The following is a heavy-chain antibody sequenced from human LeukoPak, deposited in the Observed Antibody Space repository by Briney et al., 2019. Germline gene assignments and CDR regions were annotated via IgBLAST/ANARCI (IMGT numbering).Heavy chain of an antibody. D-gene: IGHD3-10*01. J-gene: IGHJ4*02. CDR3: ARDHTRGYFDY. V-gene: IGHV3-33*01. CDR2: IWYDGSNK. CDR1: GFMFSDYG. Sequence: GRSLRLSCAASGFMFSDYGMHWVRQAPGKGLEWVAVIWYDGSNKYYADSVKGRSTISRDNSKNTLYLQMNSLRAEDTAVYYCARDHTRGYFDYWGQGTLVTVSS.